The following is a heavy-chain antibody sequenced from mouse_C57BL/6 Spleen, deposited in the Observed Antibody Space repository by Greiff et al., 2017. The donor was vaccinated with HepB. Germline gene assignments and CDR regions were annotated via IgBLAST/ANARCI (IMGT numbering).Heavy chain of an antibody. CDR2: IDPNSGGT. J-gene: IGHJ4*01. V-gene: IGHV1-72*01. D-gene: IGHD1-1*01. CDR3: SSGHDCSSYDAMDY. Sequence: LVESGAELVKPGASVKLSCKASGYTFTSYWMPWVKQRPGRGLEWIGRIDPNSGGTKYNEKFKSKATMTVDKPSSTAYMQLSSLTSEDSAVYECSSGHDCSSYDAMDYWGQGTSVTVAS. CDR1: GYTFTSYW.